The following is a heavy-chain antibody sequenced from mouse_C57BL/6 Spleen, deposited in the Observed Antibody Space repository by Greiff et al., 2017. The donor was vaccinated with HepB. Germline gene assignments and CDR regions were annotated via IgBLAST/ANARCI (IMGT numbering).Heavy chain of an antibody. CDR3: ARGVLRSSAWFAY. Sequence: QVHVKQPGAELVKPGASVKMSCKASGYTFTSYWITWVKQRPGQGLEWIGDIYPGSGSTNYNEKFKSKATLTVDTSSSTAYMQLSSLTSEDSAVYYCARGVLRSSAWFAYWGQGTLVTVSA. V-gene: IGHV1-55*01. D-gene: IGHD1-1*01. CDR1: GYTFTSYW. J-gene: IGHJ3*01. CDR2: IYPGSGST.